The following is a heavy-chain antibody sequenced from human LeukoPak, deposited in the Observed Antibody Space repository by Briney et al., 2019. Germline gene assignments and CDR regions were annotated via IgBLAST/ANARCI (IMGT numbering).Heavy chain of an antibody. CDR3: VRLRCSSTNCHTLYYYYMDV. J-gene: IGHJ6*03. CDR2: INQISSHI. V-gene: IGHV3-21*01. D-gene: IGHD2-2*02. Sequence: GGSLRLSCAASGFTFSSSAMNWVRQAPGKGLEWVSSINQISSHIYYAESVRGRFSISRDNAKNSVYLQMNSLRPEDTALYYCVRLRCSSTNCHTLYYYYMDVWDKGTTVTVSS. CDR1: GFTFSSSA.